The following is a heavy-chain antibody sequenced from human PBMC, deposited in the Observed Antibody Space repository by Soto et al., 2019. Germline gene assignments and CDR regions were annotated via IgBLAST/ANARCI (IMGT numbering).Heavy chain of an antibody. CDR3: AKGLVPAAKTSLNDY. D-gene: IGHD2-2*01. J-gene: IGHJ4*02. V-gene: IGHV3-23*01. CDR1: GFTFSNYA. CDR2: ISDNGGST. Sequence: GGSLRLSCAASGFTFSNYAMTWVRQAPGKGLEWVSTISDNGGSTFYADSVKGRFTISRDNSRKTLYLQMNSLRAEDTAVYYCAKGLVPAAKTSLNDYWGQGTLVTVSS.